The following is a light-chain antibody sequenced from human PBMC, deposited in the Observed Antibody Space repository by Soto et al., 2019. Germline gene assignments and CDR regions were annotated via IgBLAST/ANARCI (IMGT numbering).Light chain of an antibody. CDR1: SGHSNYA. Sequence: QPVLTQSPSASASLGASVKLTCTLSSGHSNYAIAWHQQQPEKGPRCLMKLNGNGSHSKGDGIPDRFSGSSSGAERYLTISSLQSEDEADYYCQTWGTGPWVFGGGTKLTVL. V-gene: IGLV4-69*01. CDR2: LNGNGSH. CDR3: QTWGTGPWV. J-gene: IGLJ3*02.